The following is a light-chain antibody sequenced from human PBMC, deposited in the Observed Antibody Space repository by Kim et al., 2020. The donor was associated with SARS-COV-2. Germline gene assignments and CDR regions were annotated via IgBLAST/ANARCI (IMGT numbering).Light chain of an antibody. CDR3: SSYAGTNNLL. Sequence: QSALTQPPSASGSPGQSVAISCTGTSSDIGTYNYVSWYQQHPGKAPKLLIYEVSKRPPGVPDRFSGSKSGNTASLTVSGLQADDEANYYCSSYAGTNNLLFGGGTQLTVL. J-gene: IGLJ2*01. CDR1: SSDIGTYNY. V-gene: IGLV2-8*01. CDR2: EVS.